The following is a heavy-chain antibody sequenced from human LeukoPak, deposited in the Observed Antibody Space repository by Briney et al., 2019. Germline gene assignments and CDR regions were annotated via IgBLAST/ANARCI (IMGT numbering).Heavy chain of an antibody. D-gene: IGHD4-11*01. CDR2: ISWNSGSI. CDR3: ARERNYVSYYYYYYYMDV. V-gene: IGHV3-9*01. Sequence: GGSLRLSCAASGFTFDDYAMHWVRQAPGKGLEWVSGISWNSGSIGYADSVKGRFTISRDNAKNSLYLQMNSLRAEDTAVYYCARERNYVSYYYYYYYMDVWGKGTTVTVSS. J-gene: IGHJ6*03. CDR1: GFTFDDYA.